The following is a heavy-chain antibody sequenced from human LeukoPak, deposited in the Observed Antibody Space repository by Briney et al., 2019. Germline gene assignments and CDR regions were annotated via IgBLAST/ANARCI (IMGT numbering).Heavy chain of an antibody. V-gene: IGHV1-8*01. CDR1: GYTFTSYD. D-gene: IGHD6-6*01. J-gene: IGHJ4*02. CDR2: MNPNSGNT. Sequence: ASVKVSCKASGYTFTSYDINWVRQATGQGLEWMGWMNPNSGNTGYAQKLQGRVTMTTDTSTSTAYVELRSLRSDDTAVYYCARDMYSSSSDFDYWGQGTLVTVSS. CDR3: ARDMYSSSSDFDY.